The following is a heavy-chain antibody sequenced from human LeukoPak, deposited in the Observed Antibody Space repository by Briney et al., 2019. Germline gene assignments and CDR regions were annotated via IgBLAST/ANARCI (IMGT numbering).Heavy chain of an antibody. CDR2: IYYSGST. J-gene: IGHJ5*02. CDR3: ARSLAHYYDSSGYFDP. CDR1: GGSFSGYY. Sequence: SETLSLTCAVYGGSFSGYYWSWIRQHPGKGLEWIGYIYYSGSTYYNPSLKSRVTISVDTSKNQFSLKLSSVTAADTAVYYCARSLAHYYDSSGYFDPWGQGTLATVSS. V-gene: IGHV4-31*11. D-gene: IGHD3-22*01.